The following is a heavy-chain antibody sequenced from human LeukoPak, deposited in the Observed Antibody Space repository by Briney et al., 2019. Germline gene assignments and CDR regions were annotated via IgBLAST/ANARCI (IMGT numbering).Heavy chain of an antibody. CDR3: ARADGAPGPRYSSSWYYWYFDL. J-gene: IGHJ2*01. D-gene: IGHD6-13*01. CDR1: GGTFSSYA. CDR2: IIPIFGTA. V-gene: IGHV1-69*05. Sequence: ASVKVSCKASGGTFSSYAIRWVRQAPGQGLEWMGGIIPIFGTANYAQKFQGRVTITTDGSTSTAYMELSSLRSEDTAVYYCARADGAPGPRYSSSWYYWYFDLWGRGTLVTVSS.